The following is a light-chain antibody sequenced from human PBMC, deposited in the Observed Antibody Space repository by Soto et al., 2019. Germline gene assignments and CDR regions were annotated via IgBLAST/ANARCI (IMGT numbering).Light chain of an antibody. CDR3: HKYNNWPWT. V-gene: IGKV3-15*01. J-gene: IGKJ1*01. Sequence: EIVMTQSPATLSVSPGERATLSCRASQSVSSNLAWYQQKPGQAPGLPISGASTRATGIPAKFFGSGSGTEFPLTISGLQSEDFAVYYCHKYNNWPWTFGQGTKVDIK. CDR2: GAS. CDR1: QSVSSN.